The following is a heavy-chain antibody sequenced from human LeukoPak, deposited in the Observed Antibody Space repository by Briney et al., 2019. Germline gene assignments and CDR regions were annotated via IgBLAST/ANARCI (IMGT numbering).Heavy chain of an antibody. V-gene: IGHV3-30*18. D-gene: IGHD3-10*01. J-gene: IGHJ3*02. CDR2: ISNDGSNK. CDR3: ANGYYYGSGSYYKEAFDI. CDR1: GFTFSSYG. Sequence: GGSLRLSCVASGFTFSSYGMHWARQAPGKGLEWVAVISNDGSNKYYADSVKGRFTISRDNSKNTLYLQMNSLRAEDTAVYYCANGYYYGSGSYYKEAFDIWGQGTMVTVSS.